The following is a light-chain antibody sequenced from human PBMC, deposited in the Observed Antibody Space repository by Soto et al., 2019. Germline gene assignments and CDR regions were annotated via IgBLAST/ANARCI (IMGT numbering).Light chain of an antibody. CDR2: DVN. CDR3: SLYTTGSTLYV. Sequence: QSVLTQPPSVSGSPGQSVTISCTATTTDIDNYDSVSWYQQAPGTAPKLIIYDVNNRPSGAPDRFSGSTSGNTASLTISGLQAEDETDYFCSLYTTGSTLYVFGGGTKVTVL. V-gene: IGLV2-18*01. J-gene: IGLJ1*01. CDR1: TTDIDNYDS.